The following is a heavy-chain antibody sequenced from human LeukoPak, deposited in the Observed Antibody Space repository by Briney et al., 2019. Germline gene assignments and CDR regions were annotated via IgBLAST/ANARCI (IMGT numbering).Heavy chain of an antibody. Sequence: GGSLRLSCTASGFTFGDYAMSWVRQAPGKGLEWVGFIRSKAYGGTTEYAASVKGRFTISRDDSKSIAYLQMNSLKTEDTAVYYCTRSSAYCSSTSCYVLDYLGQGTLVTVSS. CDR1: GFTFGDYA. CDR3: TRSSAYCSSTSCYVLDY. V-gene: IGHV3-49*04. D-gene: IGHD2-2*01. CDR2: IRSKAYGGTT. J-gene: IGHJ4*02.